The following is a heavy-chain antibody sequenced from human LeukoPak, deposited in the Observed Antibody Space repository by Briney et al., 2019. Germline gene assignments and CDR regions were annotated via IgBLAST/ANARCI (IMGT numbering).Heavy chain of an antibody. J-gene: IGHJ4*02. Sequence: ASVKVSCKTSGYTFNDYYVHWVRQAPGQGLEWMGWINPNSGRTNYAPKFQGRVTLTTDTSISTANMELSSLISGDTALYFCARDSSDVLTGYYHFWGQGTLVTVSS. CDR2: INPNSGRT. CDR3: ARDSSDVLTGYYHF. D-gene: IGHD3-9*01. CDR1: GYTFNDYY. V-gene: IGHV1-2*02.